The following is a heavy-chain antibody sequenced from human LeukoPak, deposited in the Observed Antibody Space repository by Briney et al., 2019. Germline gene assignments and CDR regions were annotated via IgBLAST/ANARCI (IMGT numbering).Heavy chain of an antibody. D-gene: IGHD6-13*01. CDR2: IIPIFGTA. J-gene: IGHJ6*03. V-gene: IGHV1-69*06. CDR1: GGTFSSYA. CDR3: ATGGKQQLVYYYYYYMDV. Sequence: GASVKVSCKASGGTFSSYAISWVRQAPGQGLEWMGGIIPIFGTANYAQKFQGRVTITADKSTSTAYMELSSLRSGDTAVYYCATGGKQQLVYYYYYYMDVWGKGTTVTVSS.